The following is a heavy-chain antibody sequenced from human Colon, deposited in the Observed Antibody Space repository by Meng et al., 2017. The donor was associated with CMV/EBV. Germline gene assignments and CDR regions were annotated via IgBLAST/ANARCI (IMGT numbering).Heavy chain of an antibody. D-gene: IGHD3-10*01. Sequence: SETLSLTCTVSGGSISSSSYYWGWIRQPPGKGLEWIGSIYYSGSTYYNPSLKSRVTISVDTSKNQFSLKLSSVTAADTAVYYCARVGLFGDWAAAIDYWGQGMLVTVSS. CDR2: IYYSGST. V-gene: IGHV4-39*01. CDR1: GGSISSSSYY. CDR3: ARVGLFGDWAAAIDY. J-gene: IGHJ4*02.